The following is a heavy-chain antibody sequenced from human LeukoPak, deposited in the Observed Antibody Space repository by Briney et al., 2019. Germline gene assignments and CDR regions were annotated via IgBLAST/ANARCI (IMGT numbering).Heavy chain of an antibody. CDR2: ISAYNGNT. V-gene: IGHV1-18*01. CDR3: AKDSTYCSGGSCYSGTFDY. Sequence: GASVKVSCKASGYTFTSYGIGWVRQAPGQGLEWMGWISAYNGNTNYAQKLQGRVTMTTDTSTSTAYMELRSLRSDDTAVYYCAKDSTYCSGGSCYSGTFDYWGQGTLVTVSS. D-gene: IGHD2-15*01. CDR1: GYTFTSYG. J-gene: IGHJ4*02.